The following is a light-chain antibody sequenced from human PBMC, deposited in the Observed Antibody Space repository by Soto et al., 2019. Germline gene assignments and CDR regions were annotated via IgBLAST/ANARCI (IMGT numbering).Light chain of an antibody. CDR2: KTS. V-gene: IGKV1-5*03. CDR3: QHYNDSPRT. CDR1: QSFSLW. Sequence: DIHLTQSPSTLSASVGDRVTITCRASQSFSLWVAWYQQKPGKAPNLLLYKTSSLETGVPSRFSGSGSGTEFTLTISSLQPDEFATYYCQHYNDSPRTFGQGTKVEVK. J-gene: IGKJ1*01.